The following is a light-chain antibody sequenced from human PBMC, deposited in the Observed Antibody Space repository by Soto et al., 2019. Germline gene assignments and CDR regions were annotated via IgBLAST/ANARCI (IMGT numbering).Light chain of an antibody. CDR3: QLSYSSPFT. CDR2: GAS. J-gene: IGKJ5*01. CDR1: QSISIY. V-gene: IGKV1-39*01. Sequence: DIQMTQSPSSLSASVGDRVTITCRASQSISIYLNWYQQKPGKAPKLLIYGASSLQSGVPSRFSGSGSGTDFTLTISSLQPEDFATYYCQLSYSSPFTFGQGTRLEIK.